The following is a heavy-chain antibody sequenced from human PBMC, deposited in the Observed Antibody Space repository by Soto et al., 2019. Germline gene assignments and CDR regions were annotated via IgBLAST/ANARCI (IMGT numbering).Heavy chain of an antibody. V-gene: IGHV3-30*18. J-gene: IGHJ4*02. D-gene: IGHD3-22*01. Sequence: QVPLVESGGGVVQPGRSLRLSCAASGFTFSSYGMHWVRQAPGKGLEWVAVISYDGSNKYYADSVKGRFTISRDNSKNTLYLQMNSLRAEDTAVYYCAKDVGYYYDSSGSDYWGQGTLVTVSS. CDR3: AKDVGYYYDSSGSDY. CDR1: GFTFSSYG. CDR2: ISYDGSNK.